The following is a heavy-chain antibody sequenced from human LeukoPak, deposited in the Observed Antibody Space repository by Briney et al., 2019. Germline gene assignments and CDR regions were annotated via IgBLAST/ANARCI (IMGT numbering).Heavy chain of an antibody. J-gene: IGHJ4*02. CDR3: AKGGIYGYYFDY. CDR1: GFTFSDYY. CDR2: ISSSGSTI. Sequence: TTGGSLRLSCAASGFTFSDYYMSWIRQAPGKGLEWVSYISSSGSTIYYADSVKGRFTISRDNSKNTLYLQMNSLRAEDTAVYYCAKGGIYGYYFDYWGQGTLVTVSS. D-gene: IGHD5-12*01. V-gene: IGHV3-11*01.